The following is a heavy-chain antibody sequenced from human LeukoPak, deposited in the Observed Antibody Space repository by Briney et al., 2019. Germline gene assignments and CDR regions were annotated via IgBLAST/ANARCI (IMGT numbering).Heavy chain of an antibody. D-gene: IGHD3-22*01. CDR2: MNPNSGNT. Sequence: ASVKVSCKASGYTFTSYDINWVRQATGQGLEWMGWMNPNSGNTGYAQKFQGRVTITRNTSISTAYMELSSLRSEDTAVYYCARDGYDSSGYYGYYYYYMDVWGKGTMVTVSS. V-gene: IGHV1-8*03. CDR1: GYTFTSYD. CDR3: ARDGYDSSGYYGYYYYYMDV. J-gene: IGHJ6*03.